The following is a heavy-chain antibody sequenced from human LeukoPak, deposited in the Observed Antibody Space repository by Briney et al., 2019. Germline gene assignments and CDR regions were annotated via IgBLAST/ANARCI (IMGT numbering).Heavy chain of an antibody. CDR3: ARADDFWSGYLVYYYYGMDV. CDR1: AFTFSSYG. V-gene: IGHV3-33*01. D-gene: IGHD3-3*01. J-gene: IGHJ6*02. CDR2: IWYDGSNK. Sequence: PGRSLRLSCAASAFTFSSYGMHWVRQAPGKGLEWVAVIWYDGSNKYYADSVKGRFTISRDNSKNTLYLQMNSLRAEDTAVYYCARADDFWSGYLVYYYYGMDVWGQGTTVTVSS.